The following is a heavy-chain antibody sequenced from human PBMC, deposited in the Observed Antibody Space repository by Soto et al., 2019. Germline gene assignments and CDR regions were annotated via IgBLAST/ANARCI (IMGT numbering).Heavy chain of an antibody. D-gene: IGHD6-6*01. CDR3: ARDPLEYSSSWYFDY. CDR2: IWYDGSNK. Sequence: GGSLRLSCAASGFTFSSYGMHWVRQAPGKGLEWVAVIWYDGSNKYYADSVKGRFTISRDNSKNTLYLQMNSLRAEDTAVYYCARDPLEYSSSWYFDYWGQGTLVTVSS. CDR1: GFTFSSYG. V-gene: IGHV3-33*01. J-gene: IGHJ4*02.